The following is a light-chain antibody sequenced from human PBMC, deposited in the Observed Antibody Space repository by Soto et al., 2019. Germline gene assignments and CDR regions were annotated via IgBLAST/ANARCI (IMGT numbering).Light chain of an antibody. V-gene: IGKV3-15*01. CDR3: QQYHNWPPFT. Sequence: EIVMTHSPATLSVSPWERATLSFSASESVSSNLAWYQQKPGQAPRLLIYGASTRATGIPARFSGSGSGTEFTLTISSLQSEDFAVYYCQQYHNWPPFTFGPGTKVDIK. CDR1: ESVSSN. CDR2: GAS. J-gene: IGKJ3*01.